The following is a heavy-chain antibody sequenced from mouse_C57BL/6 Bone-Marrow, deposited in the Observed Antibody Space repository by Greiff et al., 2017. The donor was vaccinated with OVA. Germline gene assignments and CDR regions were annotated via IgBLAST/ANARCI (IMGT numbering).Heavy chain of an antibody. CDR2: ISYSGST. CDR3: ARELRFYYFDY. V-gene: IGHV3-1*01. Sequence: VKLMESGPGLVKPSQSLSLTCTVTGYSITSGYDWHWIRHFPGNKLEWMGYISYSGSTNYNPSLKSRISITHDTSKNHFFLKLNSVTTEDTATYYCARELRFYYFDYWGQGTTLTVSS. D-gene: IGHD1-1*01. CDR1: GYSITSGYD. J-gene: IGHJ2*01.